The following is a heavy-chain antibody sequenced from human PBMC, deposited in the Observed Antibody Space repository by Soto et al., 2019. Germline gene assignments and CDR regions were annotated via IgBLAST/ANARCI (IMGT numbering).Heavy chain of an antibody. Sequence: GGLRLSFASSGFTFRTYAMGWVRQAPGKGLEWVSVLSNSGGDRYYSDSVKGRFTIFRDNSENTLYLQMSSLRAEDTAIYYCAKDAARTDGWYYFDHWGQGALVTVSS. CDR1: GFTFRTYA. CDR3: AKDAARTDGWYYFDH. J-gene: IGHJ4*02. D-gene: IGHD6-19*01. CDR2: LSNSGGDR. V-gene: IGHV3-23*01.